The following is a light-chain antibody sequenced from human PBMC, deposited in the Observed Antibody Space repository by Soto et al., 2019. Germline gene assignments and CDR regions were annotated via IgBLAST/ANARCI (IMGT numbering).Light chain of an antibody. CDR3: QQFNNYPLT. V-gene: IGKV1D-13*01. CDR2: NDS. J-gene: IGKJ4*01. CDR1: QGISSA. Sequence: AIQLTQSASPLTASVGDRVTITCRASQGISSALAWYQQKPGKAPQLLNYNDSNLECGVPSRFSGSGSETDFTLTINNLKSEDFATYYCQQFNNYPLTFGGGTKMEIK.